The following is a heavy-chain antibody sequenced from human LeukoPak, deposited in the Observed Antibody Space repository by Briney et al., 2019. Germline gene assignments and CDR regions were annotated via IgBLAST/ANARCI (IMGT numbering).Heavy chain of an antibody. J-gene: IGHJ4*02. CDR3: AGEGGFYRPLDY. CDR2: VHLDGRT. V-gene: IGHV4-4*02. D-gene: IGHD3-3*01. CDR1: GGSISSTNW. Sequence: PSGTLSLFCGVSGGSISSTNWWYWVRQPPGKGLEWIGEVHLDGRTNYNPSLESRLTMSVDLSENHISLRLTSVTAADTAVYYCAGEGGFYRPLDYSGQGTLVTVSS.